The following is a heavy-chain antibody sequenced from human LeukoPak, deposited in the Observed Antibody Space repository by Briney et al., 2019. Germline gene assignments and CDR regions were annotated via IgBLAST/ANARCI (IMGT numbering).Heavy chain of an antibody. V-gene: IGHV3-23*01. D-gene: IGHD6-19*01. Sequence: PGGSLRLSCAASGFTFSSHWMHWVRQAPGKGLVWVSAISGSGGSTYYADSVKGRFTISRDNSKNTLYLQMNSLRAEDTAVYYCAKDRSSGWYSTGLRYFDYWGQGTLVTVSS. CDR3: AKDRSSGWYSTGLRYFDY. CDR1: GFTFSSHW. CDR2: ISGSGGST. J-gene: IGHJ4*02.